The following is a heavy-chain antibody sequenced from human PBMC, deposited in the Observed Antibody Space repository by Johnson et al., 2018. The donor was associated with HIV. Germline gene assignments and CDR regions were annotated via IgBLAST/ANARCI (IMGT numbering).Heavy chain of an antibody. J-gene: IGHJ3*02. CDR1: GFTVSSNY. CDR3: ARDRASSSTSDAFDI. CDR2: IYSGGST. D-gene: IGHD6-6*01. Sequence: VQLVESGGGLIQPGGSLRLSCAASGFTVSSNYMSWVRQAPGKGLEWVSVIYSGGSTYYADSVKGRFTISRDNSKNTLNLQMNGLRAEDTAVYHCARDRASSSTSDAFDIWGQGTMVTVSS. V-gene: IGHV3-66*03.